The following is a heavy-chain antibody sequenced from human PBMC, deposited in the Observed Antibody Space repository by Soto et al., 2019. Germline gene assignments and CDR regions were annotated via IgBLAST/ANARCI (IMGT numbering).Heavy chain of an antibody. V-gene: IGHV4-39*01. Sequence: QLQLQESGPGLVKPSETLSLTCTVSGGSISSSSYYWGWIRQPPGKGLEWIGSIYYSGSTYYNPSLKSRVTISVDTSKNQFSLKLSSVTAADTAVYYCALYGLAAAGISDAFDIWGQGTMVTVSS. CDR3: ALYGLAAAGISDAFDI. CDR1: GGSISSSSYY. CDR2: IYYSGST. J-gene: IGHJ3*02. D-gene: IGHD6-13*01.